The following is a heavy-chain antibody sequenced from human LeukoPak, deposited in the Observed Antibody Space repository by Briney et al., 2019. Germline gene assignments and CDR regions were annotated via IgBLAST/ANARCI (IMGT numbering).Heavy chain of an antibody. V-gene: IGHV4-38-2*02. D-gene: IGHD2-15*01. CDR3: ARAVGCSGGSCPFDY. J-gene: IGHJ4*02. Sequence: SETLSLTCTVSGYSISSGYYWGWIRQPPGKGLEWIGSIYHSGSTYYNPSLKSRVTISVDTSKNQFSLKLSSVTAADTAVYYCARAVGCSGGSCPFDYWGQGTLVTVSS. CDR1: GYSISSGYY. CDR2: IYHSGST.